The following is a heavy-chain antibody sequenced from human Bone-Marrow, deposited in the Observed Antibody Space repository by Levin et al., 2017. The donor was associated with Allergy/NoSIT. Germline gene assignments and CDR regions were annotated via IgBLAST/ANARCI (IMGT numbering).Heavy chain of an antibody. V-gene: IGHV4-30-4*01. CDR3: ARGYCSGGSCYPGNY. J-gene: IGHJ4*02. CDR2: ISDNGNT. D-gene: IGHD2-15*01. CDR1: GGSISRGDNY. Sequence: MPSETLSLTCIVSGGSISRGDNYWNWIRQPPGKGLEWIGYISDNGNTYYNPSLKSRVTISGDTPELQFSLKLTSVSAADTAVYYCARGYCSGGSCYPGNYWGQGTLVTVSS.